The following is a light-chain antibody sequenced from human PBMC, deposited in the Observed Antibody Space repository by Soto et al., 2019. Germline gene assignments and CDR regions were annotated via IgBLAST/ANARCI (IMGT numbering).Light chain of an antibody. V-gene: IGKV1-5*03. J-gene: IGKJ5*01. CDR1: QNVNTW. Sequence: DIPMTQSPRTLYASVGDRVTITCRASQNVNTWLAWYQQKPGRAPILLIHKAYILQAGVPSRFSGSGSGTKFTLTINSLQPDDFATDYCQHYDHYLITFGQGTRLETK. CDR2: KAY. CDR3: QHYDHYLIT.